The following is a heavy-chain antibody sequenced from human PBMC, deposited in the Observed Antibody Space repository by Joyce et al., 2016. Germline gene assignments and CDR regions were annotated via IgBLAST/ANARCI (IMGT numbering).Heavy chain of an antibody. CDR2: IRNRANSDTT. D-gene: IGHD3-16*02. J-gene: IGHJ3*02. CDR1: GFTFSDRF. V-gene: IGHV3-72*01. Sequence: EVQLVESGGGLVQPEGSLRLSCAASGFTFSDRFMDWVRQAPGKGLEGVGHIRNRANSDTTQYAASVKGRFTISRDDSKNSLYLQMNSLKIEDTAVYYCAGANPYTRGAIWGQGTMVTVSS. CDR3: AGANPYTRGAI.